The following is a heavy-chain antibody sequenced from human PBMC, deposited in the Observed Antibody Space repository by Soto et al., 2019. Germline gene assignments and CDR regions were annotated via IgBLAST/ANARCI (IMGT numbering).Heavy chain of an antibody. V-gene: IGHV4-59*01. CDR2: IYYSGST. Sequence: LSLTCTVSGGSISSYYWSWIRQPPGKGLEWIGYIYYSGSTNYNPSLKSRVTISVDTSKNQFSLKLSSVTAADTAVYYCASARSGYSYDIDYWGQGTLVTVSS. CDR1: GGSISSYY. D-gene: IGHD5-18*01. J-gene: IGHJ4*02. CDR3: ASARSGYSYDIDY.